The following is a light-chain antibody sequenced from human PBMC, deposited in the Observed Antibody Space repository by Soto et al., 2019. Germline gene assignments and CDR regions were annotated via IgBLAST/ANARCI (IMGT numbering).Light chain of an antibody. Sequence: EIVLTQSPATLSLSPGERATLSCRASQSVSSYLAWYQQKPGQAPRLLIYDASNRATGIPARFSGSGSGTDFTLTISRLEPEDFAVYYCQLRGTGGVTFGGGTKVDIK. CDR1: QSVSSY. CDR3: QLRGTGGVT. J-gene: IGKJ4*01. CDR2: DAS. V-gene: IGKV3-11*01.